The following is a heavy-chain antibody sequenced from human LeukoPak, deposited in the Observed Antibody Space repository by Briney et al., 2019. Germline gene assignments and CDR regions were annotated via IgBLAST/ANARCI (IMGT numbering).Heavy chain of an antibody. D-gene: IGHD5-18*01. Sequence: GGSLRLSCAASGFTFSSYSMNWVGQAPGKRLEWVSSISSSSSYIYYADSVKGRFTISRDNAKNSLYLQMNSLRAEDTAVYYCARGSGYEFDYWGQGTLVTVSS. V-gene: IGHV3-21*01. CDR3: ARGSGYEFDY. J-gene: IGHJ4*02. CDR2: ISSSSSYI. CDR1: GFTFSSYS.